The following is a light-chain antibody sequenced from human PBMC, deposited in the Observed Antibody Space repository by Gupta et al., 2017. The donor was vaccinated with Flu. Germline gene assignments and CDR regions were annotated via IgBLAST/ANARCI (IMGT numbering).Light chain of an antibody. CDR3: QQSYSTPLT. V-gene: IGKV1-39*01. CDR1: QSISSY. J-gene: IGKJ4*01. Sequence: DIQMTQSPSSLSASVGDRVTITCRASQSISSYLNWYQQKPGKAPKLLIYAASSLQSGVPSRFSGSGSGTDFTLTISSLQPEEFATYYCQQSYSTPLTFGGGTKVELK. CDR2: AAS.